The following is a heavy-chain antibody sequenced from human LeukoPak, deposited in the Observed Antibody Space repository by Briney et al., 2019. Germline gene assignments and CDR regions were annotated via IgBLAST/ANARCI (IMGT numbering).Heavy chain of an antibody. V-gene: IGHV4-59*01. D-gene: IGHD3-3*01. J-gene: IGHJ6*03. CDR1: GGSISSYY. CDR2: IYYSGST. CDR3: ARGGLGFLEWLSPDPDYYYYMDV. Sequence: SETLSLTCTVSGGSISSYYWSWIRQPPGKGLEWIGYIYYSGSTNYNPSLKSRVTISVDTSKNQFSLKLSSVTAADTAVYYCARGGLGFLEWLSPDPDYYYYMDVWGKGTTVTVSS.